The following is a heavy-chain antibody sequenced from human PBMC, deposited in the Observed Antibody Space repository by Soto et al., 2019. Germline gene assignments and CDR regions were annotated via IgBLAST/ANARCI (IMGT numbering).Heavy chain of an antibody. V-gene: IGHV4-59*01. Sequence: SETLSLTCTVSGGSISSYYWSWIRQPPGKGLEWIGYIYYSGSTNYNPSLKSRVTISVDTSKNQFSLKLSSVTAADTAVYYCASIYGSGSYYNDGWFDPWGQGTLVTVSS. CDR3: ASIYGSGSYYNDGWFDP. CDR2: IYYSGST. J-gene: IGHJ5*02. D-gene: IGHD3-10*01. CDR1: GGSISSYY.